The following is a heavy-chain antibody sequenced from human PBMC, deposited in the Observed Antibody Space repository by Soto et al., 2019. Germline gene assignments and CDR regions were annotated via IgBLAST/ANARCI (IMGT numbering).Heavy chain of an antibody. Sequence: ASVKVSCKASDYTFTSYGIIWVRQAPGQGLEWIGWISVYNGNTNYAQKFRGRVTMTTDISTTAAYMEMRSLRSDDTAVYYCARSGSSWNLREFDYWGQGTLVTVSS. J-gene: IGHJ4*02. D-gene: IGHD6-13*01. CDR1: DYTFTSYG. CDR2: ISVYNGNT. CDR3: ARSGSSWNLREFDY. V-gene: IGHV1-18*01.